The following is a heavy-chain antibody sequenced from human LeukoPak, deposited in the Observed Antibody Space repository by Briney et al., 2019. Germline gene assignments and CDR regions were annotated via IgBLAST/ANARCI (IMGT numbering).Heavy chain of an antibody. Sequence: GGSLRLSCAASGFTFSSYGMHWVRQAPGKGLEWVAFIRYDGSNKYYADSVKGRFTISRDNSKNTLYLQMNSLRPEDTAVYYCARGPPDCSSTSCYAFDAFDIWGQGTMVTVSS. CDR3: ARGPPDCSSTSCYAFDAFDI. CDR1: GFTFSSYG. J-gene: IGHJ3*02. D-gene: IGHD2-2*01. V-gene: IGHV3-30*02. CDR2: IRYDGSNK.